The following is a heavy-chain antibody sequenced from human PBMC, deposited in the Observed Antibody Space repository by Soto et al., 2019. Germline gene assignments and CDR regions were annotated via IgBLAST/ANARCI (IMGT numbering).Heavy chain of an antibody. CDR2: ISSNGGST. Sequence: GGSLRLSCAASGFTFSSYAMHWVRQAPGKGLEYVSAISSNGGSTYYANSVKGRFTISRDNSKNTLYLQMGSLRAEDMAVYYCAASSGWGSYFDYWGQGTLVTVSS. CDR1: GFTFSSYA. D-gene: IGHD6-19*01. J-gene: IGHJ4*02. V-gene: IGHV3-64*01. CDR3: AASSGWGSYFDY.